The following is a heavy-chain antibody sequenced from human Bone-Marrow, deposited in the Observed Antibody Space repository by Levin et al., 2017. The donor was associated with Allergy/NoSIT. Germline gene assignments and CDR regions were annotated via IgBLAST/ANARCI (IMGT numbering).Heavy chain of an antibody. CDR3: LKYDSSGYYYSAFDY. V-gene: IGHV3-23*01. Sequence: PGGSLRLSCAASGFTFSSYAMSWVRQAPGKGLEWVSAISETGGSTYYADSVKGRFTISRDNSKNTLYLQMNSLRAEDTAVYYCLKYDSSGYYYSAFDYWGQGTLVTVSS. CDR1: GFTFSSYA. J-gene: IGHJ4*02. CDR2: ISETGGST. D-gene: IGHD3-22*01.